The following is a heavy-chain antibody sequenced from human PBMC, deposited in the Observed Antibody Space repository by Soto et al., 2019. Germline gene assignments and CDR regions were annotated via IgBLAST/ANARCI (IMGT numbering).Heavy chain of an antibody. CDR2: IWYDGSNK. CDR3: ARGEWEHGGGMDV. J-gene: IGHJ6*02. V-gene: IGHV3-33*01. Sequence: QVQLVESGGGVVQPGRSLRLSCAASGFTFSSYGMHWVRQAPGKGLEWVAVIWYDGSNKYYADSVKGRFTISRDNSKNTLYLQMNSLRAEDTAVYYCARGEWEHGGGMDVCGQGTTVTVSS. D-gene: IGHD1-26*01. CDR1: GFTFSSYG.